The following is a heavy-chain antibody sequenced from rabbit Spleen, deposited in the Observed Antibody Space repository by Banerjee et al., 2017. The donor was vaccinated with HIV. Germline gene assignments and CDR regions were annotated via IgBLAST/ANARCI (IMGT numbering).Heavy chain of an antibody. CDR1: GFSFSDKDV. D-gene: IGHD4-1*01. J-gene: IGHJ4*01. V-gene: IGHV1S45*01. CDR3: ARDGYSRGWGIVLYYFNL. Sequence: QEQVVESGGGMVKPEGSLTLTCTASGFSFSDKDVMCWVRQAPGKGLEWIACINAITGKAVYAAWAKDRFTISKTSSTTVTLQMTSLTAADTAAYFCARDGYSRGWGIVLYYFNLWGQGTLVTVS. CDR2: INAITGKA.